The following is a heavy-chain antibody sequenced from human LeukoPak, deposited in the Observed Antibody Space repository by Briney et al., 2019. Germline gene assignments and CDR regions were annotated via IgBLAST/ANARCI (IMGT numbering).Heavy chain of an antibody. CDR2: ISSSSSYT. D-gene: IGHD3-22*01. Sequence: GSLRLSCAASGFTFSDYYMSWIRQAPGKGLEWVSYISSSSSYTNYADSVKGRFTISRDNAKNSLYLQMNSLRAEDTAVYYCARDYYDSRGGYYFDYWGQGTLVTVSS. CDR3: ARDYYDSRGGYYFDY. CDR1: GFTFSDYY. V-gene: IGHV3-11*06. J-gene: IGHJ4*02.